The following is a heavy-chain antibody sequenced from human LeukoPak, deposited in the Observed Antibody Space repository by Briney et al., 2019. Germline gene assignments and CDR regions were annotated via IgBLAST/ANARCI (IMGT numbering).Heavy chain of an antibody. D-gene: IGHD3-22*01. CDR2: IYNSGTT. CDR1: GGSISGFY. V-gene: IGHV4-4*07. Sequence: KPSETLSLTCTVSGGSISGFYWSWIRQPAGEGLEWIGRIYNSGTTNYNPSLRSRVIMSLDTSKNQFPLKLSSVTAADTAVYYCARSTRTYYYDNSGYYYFDNWGQGNLVTVSS. CDR3: ARSTRTYYYDNSGYYYFDN. J-gene: IGHJ4*02.